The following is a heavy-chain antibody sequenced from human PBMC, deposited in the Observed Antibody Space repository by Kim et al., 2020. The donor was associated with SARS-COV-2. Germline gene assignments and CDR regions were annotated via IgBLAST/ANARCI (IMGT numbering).Heavy chain of an antibody. CDR3: ARDRDPNSSSWYGYQKNYYYGMDV. CDR1: GGSISSYY. D-gene: IGHD6-13*01. J-gene: IGHJ6*02. V-gene: IGHV4-59*01. CDR2: IYYSGST. Sequence: SETLSLTCTVSGGSISSYYWSWIRQPPGKGLEWIGYIYYSGSTNYNPSLKSRVTISVDTSKNQFSLKLSSVTAADTAVYYCARDRDPNSSSWYGYQKNYYYGMDVWGQGTTVTVSS.